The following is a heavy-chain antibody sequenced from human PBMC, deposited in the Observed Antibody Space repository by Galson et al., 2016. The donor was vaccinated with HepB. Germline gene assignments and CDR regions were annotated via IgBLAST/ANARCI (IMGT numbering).Heavy chain of an antibody. CDR3: AIEFRLRLGDSFDY. J-gene: IGHJ4*02. CDR2: IWYDGSHK. CDR1: GFTFSNCG. D-gene: IGHD3-16*01. Sequence: SLRLSCAASGFTFSNCGMHWVRQAPGKGLEWVAVIWYDGSHKYYADSVKGRFTISRDNSKNTLYLQMNSLRAEDTAVYYCAIEFRLRLGDSFDYWGQGTLVTVSS. V-gene: IGHV3-33*01.